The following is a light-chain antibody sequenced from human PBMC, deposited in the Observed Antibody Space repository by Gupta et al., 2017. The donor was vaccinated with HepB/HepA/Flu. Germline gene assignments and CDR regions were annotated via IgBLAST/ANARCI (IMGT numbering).Light chain of an antibody. V-gene: IGLV1-51*01. Sequence: QSLLTQPPPVPAAPGRKSPTSCSGSSSNIGNNYVSWYQQLPGTAPKLLIYDNNKRPSGIPDRFSGSKSGTSATLGITGLQTGDEADYYCGTWDSSLSAVVFGGGTKLTVL. CDR3: GTWDSSLSAVV. CDR2: DNN. J-gene: IGLJ2*01. CDR1: SSNIGNNY.